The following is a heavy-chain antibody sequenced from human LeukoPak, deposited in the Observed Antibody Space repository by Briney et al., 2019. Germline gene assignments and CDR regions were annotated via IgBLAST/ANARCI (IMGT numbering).Heavy chain of an antibody. D-gene: IGHD6-13*01. CDR2: INHSGST. V-gene: IGHV4-34*01. CDR3: ASGSSSWYWGGWFDP. CDR1: GGSFSGYY. Sequence: SETLSLTCAVYGGSFSGYYWSWIRQPPGKGLEWIGEINHSGSTNYNPSLESRVTISVDTSKNQFSLKLSSVTAADTAVYYCASGSSSWYWGGWFDPWGQGALVTVSS. J-gene: IGHJ5*02.